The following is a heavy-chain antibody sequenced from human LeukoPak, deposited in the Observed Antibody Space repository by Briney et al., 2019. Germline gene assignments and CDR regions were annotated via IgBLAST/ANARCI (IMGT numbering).Heavy chain of an antibody. CDR2: IYYSGST. CDR3: ARRNDFDI. V-gene: IGHV4-59*08. Sequence: SETLSLTCTVSGGSISSYYWSWIRQPPGKGLEWIGYIYYSGSTSYNPSLKSRVTISVDTSKNQFSLNLSSVTAADTAMYYCARRNDFDIWGPGTMVTVSS. J-gene: IGHJ3*02. CDR1: GGSISSYY.